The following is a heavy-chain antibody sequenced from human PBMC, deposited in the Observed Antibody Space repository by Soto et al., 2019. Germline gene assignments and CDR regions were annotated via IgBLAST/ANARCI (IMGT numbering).Heavy chain of an antibody. CDR2: IYYSGST. CDR3: ARASSGWRQENWFDP. D-gene: IGHD6-19*01. CDR1: GGSISSYY. Sequence: SETLSLTCTVSGGSISSYYWSWIRQPPGKGLEWIGYIYYSGSTNYNPSLKSRVTISVDTSKNQFSLKLSSVTAADTAVYYCARASSGWRQENWFDPWGQGTLVTVSS. J-gene: IGHJ5*02. V-gene: IGHV4-59*01.